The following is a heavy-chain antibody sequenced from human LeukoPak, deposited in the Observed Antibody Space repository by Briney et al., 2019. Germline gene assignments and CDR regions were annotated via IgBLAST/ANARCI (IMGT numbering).Heavy chain of an antibody. CDR1: GVSMRSSY. V-gene: IGHV4-59*12. Sequence: SETLSLTCSVSGVSMRSSYWSWIRQAPGKGLEWIGYIYRTGSTNYNPSLRGRVTISIDTSKSEFSLKLNSVTAADTAVYYCVRGGGNPSYLDSWGQGTLVTVSS. J-gene: IGHJ4*02. CDR2: IYRTGST. D-gene: IGHD4-23*01. CDR3: VRGGGNPSYLDS.